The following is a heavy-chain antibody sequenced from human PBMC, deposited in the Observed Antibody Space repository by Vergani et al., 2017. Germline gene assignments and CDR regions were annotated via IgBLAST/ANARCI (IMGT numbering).Heavy chain of an antibody. CDR1: GFTFSSYW. Sequence: EVQLVESGGGLVQPGGSLRLSCAASGFTFSSYWMSWVRQAPGKGLEWVANIKQDGSEKYYVDSVKGRFTISRVNAKNSLYLQMHRLRAGDTAVYHCARDLKNDYGYWRFDPWGQGSLVTVSS. V-gene: IGHV3-7*01. CDR2: IKQDGSEK. CDR3: ARDLKNDYGYWRFDP. D-gene: IGHD4-17*01. J-gene: IGHJ5*02.